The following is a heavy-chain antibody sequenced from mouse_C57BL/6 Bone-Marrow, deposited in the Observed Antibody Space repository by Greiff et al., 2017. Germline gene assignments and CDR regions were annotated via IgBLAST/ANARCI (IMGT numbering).Heavy chain of an antibody. J-gene: IGHJ3*01. CDR2: IRLKSDNYAT. D-gene: IGHD2-3*01. V-gene: IGHV6-3*01. Sequence: EVKLMESGGGLVQPGGSMKLSCVASGFTFSNFWMNWVRQSPEKGLEWVAQIRLKSDNYATHYAESVKGRFTISRDDSKSSVYLQMNNLRAEDTGSYYCSAGGWLLAYWGQGTLVTVSA. CDR3: SAGGWLLAY. CDR1: GFTFSNFW.